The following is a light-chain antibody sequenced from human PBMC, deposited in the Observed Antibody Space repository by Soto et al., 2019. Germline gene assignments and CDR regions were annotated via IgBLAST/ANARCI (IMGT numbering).Light chain of an antibody. CDR3: QHYTLYSAS. J-gene: IGKJ3*01. V-gene: IGKV1-5*01. CDR2: DAS. Sequence: DVQMTKSPSTLSASVGDIVTITCRASQSISSWLAWYQQKPGKAPKLLIFDASTLQSGVPPRFSGSGSGTEFTLTISSLQPDDFATYYCQHYTLYSASFGPGTKVDIK. CDR1: QSISSW.